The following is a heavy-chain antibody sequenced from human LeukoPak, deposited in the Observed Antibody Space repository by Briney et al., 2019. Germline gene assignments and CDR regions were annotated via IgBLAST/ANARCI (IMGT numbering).Heavy chain of an antibody. D-gene: IGHD4-23*01. CDR1: RGSIMTTHW. Sequence: SGTLSLTCTVSRGSIMTTHWWSWVRQPPGKGLEWIGEIYHTGTTNYSPSLKSRLTISIDRSSNQFSLRLTSVTAADTATYYCAAWGVDYGGNFDYSDYWGQGTLVTVSS. CDR3: AAWGVDYGGNFDYSDY. CDR2: IYHTGTT. V-gene: IGHV4-4*02. J-gene: IGHJ4*02.